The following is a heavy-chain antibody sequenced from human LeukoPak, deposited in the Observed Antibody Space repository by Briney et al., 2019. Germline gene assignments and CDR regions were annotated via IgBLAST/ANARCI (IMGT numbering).Heavy chain of an antibody. CDR2: IWFDGSTQ. CDR3: VRDPQIDWNRPSPLS. D-gene: IGHD1-1*01. J-gene: IGHJ5*02. Sequence: GGSLRLSCAAFGFAFSTHGMHWVRQAPGKGLEWVSVIWFDGSTQYYTDSVKGRFTISRDNSKNTLFLQMHSLRAEDTAVYYCVRDPQIDWNRPSPLSWGQGTLVTVSS. V-gene: IGHV3-33*01. CDR1: GFAFSTHG.